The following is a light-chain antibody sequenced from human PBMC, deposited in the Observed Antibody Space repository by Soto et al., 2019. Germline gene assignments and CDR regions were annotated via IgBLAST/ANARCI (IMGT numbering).Light chain of an antibody. CDR2: EAS. CDR1: QSVSNS. J-gene: IGKJ2*02. Sequence: EVVLTQSPATLSLSPGERAPLSCRASQSVSNSLAWYQQRPGQAPRLLIYEASKRATGIPASFSGSGSGTDFTRTISSLESEDFAVYYCQQRSTWPWTFGQGTNLEI. V-gene: IGKV3-11*01. CDR3: QQRSTWPWT.